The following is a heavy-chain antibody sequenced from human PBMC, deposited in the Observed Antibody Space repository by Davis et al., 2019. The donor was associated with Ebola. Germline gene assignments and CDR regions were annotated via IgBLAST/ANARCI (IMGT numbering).Heavy chain of an antibody. CDR1: GGTFSSYA. Sequence: AASVKVSCKASGGTFSSYAISWVRQAPGQGLEWMGRIIPILGIANYAQKFQGRVTMSRNTSISTAYMELSSLRSEDTAVYYCARSGVRGYYNGMDVWGQGTTVTVSS. CDR2: IIPILGIA. CDR3: ARSGVRGYYNGMDV. V-gene: IGHV1-69*04. D-gene: IGHD1-14*01. J-gene: IGHJ6*02.